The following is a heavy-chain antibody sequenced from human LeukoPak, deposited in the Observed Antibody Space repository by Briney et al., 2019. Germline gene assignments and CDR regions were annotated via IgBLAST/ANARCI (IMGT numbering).Heavy chain of an antibody. CDR2: INHSGST. J-gene: IGHJ4*02. V-gene: IGHV4-34*01. Sequence: PSETLSLTCAVYGGPFSGYYWSWIRQPPGKGLEWIGEINHSGSTNYNPSLKSRVTISVDTSKNQFSLKLSSVTAADTAVYYCAREGSGWSFFDYWGQGTLVTVSS. CDR1: GGPFSGYY. D-gene: IGHD6-19*01. CDR3: AREGSGWSFFDY.